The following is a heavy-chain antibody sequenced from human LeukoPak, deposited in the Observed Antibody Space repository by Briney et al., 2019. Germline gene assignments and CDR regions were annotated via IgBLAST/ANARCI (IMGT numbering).Heavy chain of an antibody. D-gene: IGHD2-8*01. Sequence: ASVKVSCKDSGGTFSSYAISWVRQAPGQGLEWMGGIIPIFGTENYAQKFQGRVTITADESTSTAYMELSSLRSEDTAVYYCARDPGVDYGMDVWGQGTTVTVSS. CDR1: GGTFSSYA. J-gene: IGHJ6*02. CDR2: IIPIFGTE. V-gene: IGHV1-69*13. CDR3: ARDPGVDYGMDV.